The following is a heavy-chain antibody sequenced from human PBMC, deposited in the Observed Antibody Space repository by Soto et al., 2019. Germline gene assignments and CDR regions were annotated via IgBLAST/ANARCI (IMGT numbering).Heavy chain of an antibody. D-gene: IGHD4-17*01. Sequence: ASVKVSCKASGYTFTSYAMHWVRQAPGQRLEWMGWINIGSGNTRYSQKFQGRVTISRDTSTSTAYMELSSLRSEDTAVYYCARFQQPVARHDYGGNYGMDVWGQGTTVTVSS. CDR3: ARFQQPVARHDYGGNYGMDV. CDR1: GYTFTSYA. V-gene: IGHV1-3*04. CDR2: INIGSGNT. J-gene: IGHJ6*02.